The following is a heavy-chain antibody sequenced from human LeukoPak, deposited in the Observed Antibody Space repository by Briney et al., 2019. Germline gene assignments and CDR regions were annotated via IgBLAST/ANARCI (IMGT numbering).Heavy chain of an antibody. V-gene: IGHV3-21*01. CDR3: ARESSVTTFPSWFDP. CDR2: ISSSSSYI. CDR1: GFTFSSYG. Sequence: PGGSLRLSCAASGFTFSSYGMHWVRQAPGKGLEWVSSISSSSSYIYYADSVKGRFTISRDNAKNSLYLQMNSLRAEDTAVYYCARESSVTTFPSWFDPWGQGTLVTVSS. D-gene: IGHD4-11*01. J-gene: IGHJ5*02.